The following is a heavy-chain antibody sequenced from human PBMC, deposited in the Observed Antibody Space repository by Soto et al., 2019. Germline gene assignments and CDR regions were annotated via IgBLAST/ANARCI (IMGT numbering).Heavy chain of an antibody. D-gene: IGHD5-18*01. V-gene: IGHV3-23*01. CDR3: AKDRGRGYSYGYEPNFDY. Sequence: EVQLLESGGGLVQPGGSLRLSCAASGFTFSSYAMSWVRQAPGKGLEWVSAISGSGGSTYYADSVKGRFTISRDNSKNTLYLQMNSLRAEDTAVYYSAKDRGRGYSYGYEPNFDYWGQGTLVTVSS. J-gene: IGHJ4*02. CDR1: GFTFSSYA. CDR2: ISGSGGST.